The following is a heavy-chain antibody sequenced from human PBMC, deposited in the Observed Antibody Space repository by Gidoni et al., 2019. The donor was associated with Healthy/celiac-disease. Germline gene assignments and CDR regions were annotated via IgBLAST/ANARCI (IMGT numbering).Heavy chain of an antibody. CDR3: ARDRNSVGYSYGSSDY. CDR2: ISSSSSYI. D-gene: IGHD5-18*01. J-gene: IGHJ4*02. V-gene: IGHV3-21*01. Sequence: EVQLVESGGGLVKPGGSLRLSCAASGFTFSSYSMNWVRQAPGKGLEWVSSISSSSSYIYYADSVKGRFTISRDNAKNSLYLQMNSLRAEDTAVYYCARDRNSVGYSYGSSDYWGQGTLVTVSS. CDR1: GFTFSSYS.